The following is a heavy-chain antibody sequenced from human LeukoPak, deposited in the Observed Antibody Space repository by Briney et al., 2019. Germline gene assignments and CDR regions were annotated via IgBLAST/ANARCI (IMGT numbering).Heavy chain of an antibody. J-gene: IGHJ6*03. Sequence: PGGTLRLSCAASGFTFSSHGMNWVRQAPGKGLEWVSSISSSSSYIYYADSVKGRFTISRDNAKNSLYLQMNSLRAEDAAVYYCARVLRYCSGGNCYSGGLGYMDVWGKGTTVTISS. V-gene: IGHV3-21*01. D-gene: IGHD2-15*01. CDR2: ISSSSSYI. CDR3: ARVLRYCSGGNCYSGGLGYMDV. CDR1: GFTFSSHG.